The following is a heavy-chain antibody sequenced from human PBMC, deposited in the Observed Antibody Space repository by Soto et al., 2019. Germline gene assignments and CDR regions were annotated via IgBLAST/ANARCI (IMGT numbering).Heavy chain of an antibody. Sequence: GGSLRLSCAASGFTFSSYAMHWVRQAPGKGLEYVSVISSNGGSTYYANSVKGRFTISRDNFKNTLYLQMGSLRAEDMAVYYCARGIFDSYGMDGWGQGTTVTVSS. CDR2: ISSNGGST. D-gene: IGHD2-15*01. J-gene: IGHJ6*02. CDR3: ARGIFDSYGMDG. CDR1: GFTFSSYA. V-gene: IGHV3-64*01.